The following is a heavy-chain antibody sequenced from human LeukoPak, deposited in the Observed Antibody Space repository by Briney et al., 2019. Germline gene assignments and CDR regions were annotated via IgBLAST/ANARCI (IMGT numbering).Heavy chain of an antibody. Sequence: QPGGSLRLSCAASGFTLSSYAMSWVRQAPGKGLEWVSAISGSGGSTYYADSVKGRFTISRDNSKNTLYLQMNSLRSEDTAVYYCARDCGLGSGWCFDYWGQGTLVTVSS. CDR2: ISGSGGST. CDR1: GFTLSSYA. D-gene: IGHD6-19*01. J-gene: IGHJ4*02. V-gene: IGHV3-23*01. CDR3: ARDCGLGSGWCFDY.